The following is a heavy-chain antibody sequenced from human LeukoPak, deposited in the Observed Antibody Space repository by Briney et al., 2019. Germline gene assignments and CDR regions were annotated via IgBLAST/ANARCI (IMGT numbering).Heavy chain of an antibody. CDR1: GYTFTSYY. Sequence: ASVKVSCKASGYTFTSYYMHWVRQAPGQGLEWMGIINPSGGSTSYAQKFQGRVTMTRDTSTSTVYMELSSLRSEDTALYSCARDRTKWIAAAGIDYWGQGTLVTVSS. CDR2: INPSGGST. V-gene: IGHV1-46*01. J-gene: IGHJ4*02. CDR3: ARDRTKWIAAAGIDY. D-gene: IGHD6-13*01.